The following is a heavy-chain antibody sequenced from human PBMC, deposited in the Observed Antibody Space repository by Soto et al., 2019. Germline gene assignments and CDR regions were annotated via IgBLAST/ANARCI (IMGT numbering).Heavy chain of an antibody. CDR3: GKILVGATGHTDADS. CDR2: IDNNGVT. V-gene: IGHV4-39*01. J-gene: IGHJ4*02. D-gene: IGHD2-15*01. Sequence: PSETLSLTCIVSGGSVYSNGHYRGWIRQPPGKGLEWIGSIDNNGVTNYNSSLKSRVTISRDTSKNQFSLRLTSVTAADTAVYYCGKILVGATGHTDADSWGPGTLVTV. CDR1: GGSVYSNGHY.